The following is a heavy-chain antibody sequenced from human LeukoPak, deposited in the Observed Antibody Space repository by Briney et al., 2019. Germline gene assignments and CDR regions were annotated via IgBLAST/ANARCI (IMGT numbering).Heavy chain of an antibody. D-gene: IGHD2-2*01. CDR2: IFNSGST. CDR3: ALGDCSSTSCYVFDY. J-gene: IGHJ4*02. V-gene: IGHV4-59*01. CDR1: GGYISSYY. Sequence: PSETLSLTCTVSGGYISSYYWSWIREPPGKGLEWIGYIFNSGSTNYNTSLKSRVTMSVDTSKNQFSLKLSSVTAADTAVYFCALGDCSSTSCYVFDYWGQGTLVTVS.